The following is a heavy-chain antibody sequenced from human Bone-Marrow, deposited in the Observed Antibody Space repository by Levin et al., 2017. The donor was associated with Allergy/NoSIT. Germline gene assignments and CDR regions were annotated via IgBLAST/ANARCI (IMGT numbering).Heavy chain of an antibody. J-gene: IGHJ4*02. CDR1: GFTFSSYA. CDR3: ASLPGFQWLGKRDY. V-gene: IGHV3-30-3*01. D-gene: IGHD6-19*01. CDR2: ISYDGSNK. Sequence: GESLKISCAASGFTFSSYAMHWVRQAPGKGLEWVAVISYDGSNKYYADSVKGRFTISRDNSKNTLYLQMNSLRAEDTAVYYCASLPGFQWLGKRDYWGQGTLVTVSS.